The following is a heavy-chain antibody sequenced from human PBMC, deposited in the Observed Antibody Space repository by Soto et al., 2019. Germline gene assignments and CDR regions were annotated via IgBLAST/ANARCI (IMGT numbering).Heavy chain of an antibody. CDR2: ISYDGSNK. V-gene: IGHV3-30*18. CDR1: GCTFSSYG. Sequence: GGSLRLSCAASGCTFSSYGMHWVRQAPGKGLEWVAVISYDGSNKYYADSVKGRFTISRDNSKNTLYLQMNSLRADDTAESYCPNDHQLWSPSDHGMDVWGQGTTVTVPS. CDR3: PNDHQLWSPSDHGMDV. D-gene: IGHD5-18*01. J-gene: IGHJ6*02.